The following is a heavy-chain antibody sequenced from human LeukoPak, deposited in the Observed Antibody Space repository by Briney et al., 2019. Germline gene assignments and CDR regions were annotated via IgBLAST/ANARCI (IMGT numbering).Heavy chain of an antibody. V-gene: IGHV3-13*01. Sequence: GGTLRLSCAASGFTFSSYDMHWVRQDTGKGLEWVSAIGTIGDTYYTGSVKGRFTISRENAKNSLYLQMNSLRAGDTAAYYCARKGDGAFDIWGQGTMVTVSS. CDR1: GFTFSSYD. D-gene: IGHD3-16*01. CDR2: IGTIGDT. CDR3: ARKGDGAFDI. J-gene: IGHJ3*02.